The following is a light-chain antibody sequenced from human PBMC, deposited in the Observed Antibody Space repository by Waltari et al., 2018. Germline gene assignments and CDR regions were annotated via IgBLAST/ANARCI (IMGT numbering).Light chain of an antibody. CDR1: QIVSSN. Sequence: EIVMTQSPATLSVSPGERATLSCRASQIVSSNLAWYQQKPGQAPRLLIYGASTRDTGIPARFSGSGAGTEFTLIISSMQSEDFAVYYCQQYNNWPRAFGQGTKVEIK. CDR3: QQYNNWPRA. J-gene: IGKJ1*01. CDR2: GAS. V-gene: IGKV3-15*01.